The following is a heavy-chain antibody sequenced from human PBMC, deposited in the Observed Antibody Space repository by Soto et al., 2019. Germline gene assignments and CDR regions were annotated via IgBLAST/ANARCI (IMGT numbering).Heavy chain of an antibody. V-gene: IGHV3-33*01. J-gene: IGHJ5*02. D-gene: IGHD1-26*01. CDR3: ARDQTGSYPYNWFDP. CDR2: IWSDGSNK. Sequence: QVQLVESGGGVVQPGRSLSLSCAASGFTFSIYAIHWVRQAPGKGLEWVSVIWSDGSNKYYTDSVKGRFTISRDNSKNTVHLQMNSLRAEDTAVYYCARDQTGSYPYNWFDPWGQGTLVTVSS. CDR1: GFTFSIYA.